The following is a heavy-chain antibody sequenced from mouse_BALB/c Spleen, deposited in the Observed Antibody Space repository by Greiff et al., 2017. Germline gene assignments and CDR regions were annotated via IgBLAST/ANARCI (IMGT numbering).Heavy chain of an antibody. V-gene: IGHV5-15*02. D-gene: IGHD2-4*01. J-gene: IGHJ2*01. Sequence: EVNVVESGGGLVQPGGSRKLSCAASGFTFSDYGMAWVRQAPGKGPEWVAFISNLAYSIYYADTVTGRFTISRENAKNTLYLEMSSLRSEDTAMYYCARFSMITPFDYWGQGTTLTVSS. CDR3: ARFSMITPFDY. CDR1: GFTFSDYG. CDR2: ISNLAYSI.